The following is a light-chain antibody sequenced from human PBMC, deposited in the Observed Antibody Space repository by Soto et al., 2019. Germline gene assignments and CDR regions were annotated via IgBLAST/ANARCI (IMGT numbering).Light chain of an antibody. CDR1: QSILDRSNSKNY. V-gene: IGKV4-1*01. CDR3: HQFNTSPQT. J-gene: IGKJ1*01. Sequence: DIVLTQSPDSLAVSLGERATISCKSSQSILDRSNSKNYLAWYQQKPGQPPKMLIYWSSTRESGVPERCSGSGSGTDFTLTSSGLQSEDVAVYYCHQFNTSPQTFGQGTTVEIK. CDR2: WSS.